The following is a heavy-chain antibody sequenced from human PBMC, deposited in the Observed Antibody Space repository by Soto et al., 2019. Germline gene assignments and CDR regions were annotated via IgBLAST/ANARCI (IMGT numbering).Heavy chain of an antibody. CDR2: ILYLGSS. D-gene: IGHD3-3*02. J-gene: IGHJ5*02. CDR1: GDSIISSDFY. CDR3: ARHSLALRKNNWFDP. Sequence: PSETLSLTCTVSGDSIISSDFYWGWVRQPPGKGLEWIGSILYLGSSYYNPSLKSRVTMSVDTSKNQFSLRLRSVTAADTALYFCARHSLALRKNNWFDPWGQGIMVTVSS. V-gene: IGHV4-39*01.